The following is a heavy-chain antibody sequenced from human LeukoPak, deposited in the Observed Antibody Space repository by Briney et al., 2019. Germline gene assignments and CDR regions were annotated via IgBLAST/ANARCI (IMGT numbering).Heavy chain of an antibody. CDR2: INPNSGGT. D-gene: IGHD2-2*02. Sequence: GASVKVSCKASGYTFTGYYMHWVRQAPGQGLEWMGWINPNSGGTNYAQKFQGRVTMTRDTSISTAYMELSRLRSDDTAVYYCARGMGYQLLYFPLPDYWGQGTLVTVSS. J-gene: IGHJ4*02. CDR1: GYTFTGYY. CDR3: ARGMGYQLLYFPLPDY. V-gene: IGHV1-2*02.